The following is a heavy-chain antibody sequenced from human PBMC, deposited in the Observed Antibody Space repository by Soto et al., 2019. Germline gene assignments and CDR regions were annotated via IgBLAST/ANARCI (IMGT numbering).Heavy chain of an antibody. Sequence: SETLSLTCTVSGDSISSGGYYWSWIRQHPGKGLEWIGYIYFSGSTYYNPSLKSRVTILLDTSKNQFSLKLSSVTAADTAVYYCAIFLVILRGGGGMDVVGQGTTGTGS. V-gene: IGHV4-31*03. J-gene: IGHJ6*02. CDR2: IYFSGST. CDR1: GDSISSGGYY. D-gene: IGHD2-15*01. CDR3: AIFLVILRGGGGMDV.